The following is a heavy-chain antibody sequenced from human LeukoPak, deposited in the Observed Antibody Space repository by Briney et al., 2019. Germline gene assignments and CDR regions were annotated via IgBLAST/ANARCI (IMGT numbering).Heavy chain of an antibody. CDR2: ISSSGSTI. J-gene: IGHJ4*02. D-gene: IGHD6-19*01. Sequence: GGSLRLSCAASGFTFSDYYMSWIRQAPGKGLEWVSYISSSGSTIYYADSVKGRFTISRDNAKNSLYLRMNSLRAEDTAVYYCARNTHYSSGWSSYWGQGTLVTVSS. CDR1: GFTFSDYY. CDR3: ARNTHYSSGWSSY. V-gene: IGHV3-11*01.